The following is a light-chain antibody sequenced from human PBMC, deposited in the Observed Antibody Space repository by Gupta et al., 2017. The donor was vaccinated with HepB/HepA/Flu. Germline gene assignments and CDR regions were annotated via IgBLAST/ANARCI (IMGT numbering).Light chain of an antibody. CDR1: QSVSSY. Sequence: EIVLTQSPATLSLSPGERATLSCRASQSVSSYLAWYQQKPGQAPRLLIYDASNRATGSPARFSGSGSGTDFTLTISSLEPDDFAVYYCQQRSNGPLTFGQGTKVEIK. J-gene: IGKJ1*01. CDR2: DAS. CDR3: QQRSNGPLT. V-gene: IGKV3-11*01.